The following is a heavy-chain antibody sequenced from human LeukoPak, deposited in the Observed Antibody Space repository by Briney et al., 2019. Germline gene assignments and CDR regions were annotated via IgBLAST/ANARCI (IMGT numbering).Heavy chain of an antibody. Sequence: GGSLRLSCAASGFTFSRYAMSWVRQAPGKGLEWVSGLSGSGNYTYYADSVKGRFTISRDNSKNTLYLQMNSLRAEDTAVYYCAKIAAAPLGLFDYWGQGTLVTVSS. CDR2: LSGSGNYT. J-gene: IGHJ4*02. CDR3: AKIAAAPLGLFDY. D-gene: IGHD6-13*01. V-gene: IGHV3-23*01. CDR1: GFTFSRYA.